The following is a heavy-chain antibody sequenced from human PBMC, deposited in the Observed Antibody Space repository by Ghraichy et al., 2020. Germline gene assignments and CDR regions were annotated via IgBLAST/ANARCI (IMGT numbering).Heavy chain of an antibody. D-gene: IGHD2-15*01. CDR1: GGPFGGYY. Sequence: SETLSLTCAVYGGPFGGYYWNLIRQPPGKGLEWIGEISYSGSTFYNPSLNSRVTLSVDPSDKQFSLRLRSVTAADTAIYYCARGRYCGGGSCYPRPYYVDYWGQGTLVTVSS. V-gene: IGHV4-34*01. CDR2: ISYSGST. CDR3: ARGRYCGGGSCYPRPYYVDY. J-gene: IGHJ4*02.